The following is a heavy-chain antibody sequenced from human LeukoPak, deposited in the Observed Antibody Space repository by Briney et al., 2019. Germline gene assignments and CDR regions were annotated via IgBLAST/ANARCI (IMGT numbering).Heavy chain of an antibody. D-gene: IGHD2-2*01. Sequence: PGGSLRLSCAPSGFTFSSFSMNCVRHAPGRGVEWVSSICSSRSYIYYADSVKGGFTISRDHPKNCLYLKKNLLRRGDRAVYYCASLGDCSSTSCCGVNWFDPWGQGTLVTVSS. CDR3: ASLGDCSSTSCCGVNWFDP. V-gene: IGHV3-21*01. CDR1: GFTFSSFS. J-gene: IGHJ5*02. CDR2: ICSSRSYI.